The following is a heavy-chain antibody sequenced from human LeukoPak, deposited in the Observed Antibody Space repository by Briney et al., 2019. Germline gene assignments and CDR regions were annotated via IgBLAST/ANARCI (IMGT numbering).Heavy chain of an antibody. Sequence: SETLSLTRTVSGGSISSYYWSWIRQPPGKGLEWIGYIYYSGSTNYNPSLKSRVTISVDTSKNQFSLKLSSVTAADTAVYYCAREAGGDPGVWFGPWGQGTLVTVSS. CDR1: GGSISSYY. CDR3: AREAGGDPGVWFGP. D-gene: IGHD2-21*02. CDR2: IYYSGST. V-gene: IGHV4-59*01. J-gene: IGHJ5*02.